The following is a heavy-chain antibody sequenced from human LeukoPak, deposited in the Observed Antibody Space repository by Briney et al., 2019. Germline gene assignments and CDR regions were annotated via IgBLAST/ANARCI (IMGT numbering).Heavy chain of an antibody. D-gene: IGHD2-8*01. Sequence: PSETLSLTCAVSGYSISSGYYWGWIRQPPGKGLEWIGSIYHSGSTYYNPSLKSRVTISVDTSKNHFSLKLSSVTAADTAVYYCARIMYNWFDPWGQGTLVTVSS. CDR2: IYHSGST. CDR3: ARIMYNWFDP. V-gene: IGHV4-38-2*01. CDR1: GYSISSGYY. J-gene: IGHJ5*02.